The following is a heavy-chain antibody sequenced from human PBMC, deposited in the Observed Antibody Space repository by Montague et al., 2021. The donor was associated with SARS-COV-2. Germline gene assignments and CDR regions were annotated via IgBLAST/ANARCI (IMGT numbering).Heavy chain of an antibody. Sequence: SETLSLTCTLSGGSVGSSHYYWAWIRQPPGKGLEWIGTIYYSGSTYYNPSPRSRVTIDVDASTNQFSLKLHSVTAADTAVYFCARGLYNWNYEHWFDTWGQGTLVTVSS. CDR1: GGSVGSSHYY. CDR2: IYYSGST. D-gene: IGHD1-7*01. V-gene: IGHV4-39*01. CDR3: ARGLYNWNYEHWFDT. J-gene: IGHJ5*02.